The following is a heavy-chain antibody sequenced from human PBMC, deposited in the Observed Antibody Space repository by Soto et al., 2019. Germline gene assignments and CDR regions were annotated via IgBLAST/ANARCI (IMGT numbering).Heavy chain of an antibody. Sequence: GGSLRLSCAASGLTFSSYAMSWVRKAPGRGLEWVSAISGSGGGTYYADSVKGRFTISRDNSKNTLYLQMNSLRAEDTAVYYCAKNLPPPAEYFQHWGQGTLVTVSS. V-gene: IGHV3-23*01. CDR3: AKNLPPPAEYFQH. CDR1: GLTFSSYA. J-gene: IGHJ1*01. CDR2: ISGSGGGT.